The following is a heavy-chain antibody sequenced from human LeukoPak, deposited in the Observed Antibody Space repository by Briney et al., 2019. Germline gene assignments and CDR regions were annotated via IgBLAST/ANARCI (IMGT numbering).Heavy chain of an antibody. D-gene: IGHD3-10*01. CDR3: TGNYYGSGSYADFDY. CDR1: GFTLSSYS. V-gene: IGHV3-73*01. J-gene: IGHJ4*02. Sequence: GGSLRLSCAASGFTLSSYSMNWVRQASGKGLEWVGRIRSTANGYATAYAASVKGRFTISRDDSKNTAYLQMDSLKTEDTAVYYCTGNYYGSGSYADFDYWGQGTLVTVSS. CDR2: IRSTANGYAT.